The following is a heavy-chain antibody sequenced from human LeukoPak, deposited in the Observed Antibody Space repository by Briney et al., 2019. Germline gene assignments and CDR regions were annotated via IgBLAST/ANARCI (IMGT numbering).Heavy chain of an antibody. J-gene: IGHJ4*02. D-gene: IGHD3-10*01. Sequence: PGGSLRLSCAASGFAFSNAWMSWVRQAPGKGLEWISYISSGGGTIHYADSVKGRFTISRDNAKNSLYLQMDSLRAEDTAVYYCARDPAGPGIYYDYWGQGTLVTVSS. CDR1: GFAFSNAW. V-gene: IGHV3-48*01. CDR3: ARDPAGPGIYYDY. CDR2: ISSGGGTI.